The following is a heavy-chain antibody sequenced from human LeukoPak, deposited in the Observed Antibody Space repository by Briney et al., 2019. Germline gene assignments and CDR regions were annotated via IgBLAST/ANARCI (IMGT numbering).Heavy chain of an antibody. CDR1: GFTFSRYG. D-gene: IGHD6-13*01. Sequence: GRSLRLSCAASGFTFSRYGMHWVRQAPGKGLEWVAVISYDGSNKYYADSVKGRFTISRDNSKNTLYLQMNSLRAEDTALYYRAKDLVPGIAAAGDAFDIWGQGTMVTVSS. V-gene: IGHV3-30*18. J-gene: IGHJ3*02. CDR2: ISYDGSNK. CDR3: AKDLVPGIAAAGDAFDI.